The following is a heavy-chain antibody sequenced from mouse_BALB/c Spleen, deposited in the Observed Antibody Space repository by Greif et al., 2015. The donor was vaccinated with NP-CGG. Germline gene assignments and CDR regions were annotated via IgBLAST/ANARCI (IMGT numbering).Heavy chain of an antibody. CDR3: ARRTGTEAMDY. CDR1: GYTFTDYY. CDR2: IYPGSGNT. V-gene: IGHV1-84*02. D-gene: IGHD4-1*01. Sequence: LMESGPELVKPGASVKISCKASGYTFTDYYINWVKQKPGQGLEWIGWIYPGSGNTKYNEKFKDKATLTVDTPSCTAYMQLSSLTSEDTAVYFCARRTGTEAMDYWGQGTSVTVSS. J-gene: IGHJ4*01.